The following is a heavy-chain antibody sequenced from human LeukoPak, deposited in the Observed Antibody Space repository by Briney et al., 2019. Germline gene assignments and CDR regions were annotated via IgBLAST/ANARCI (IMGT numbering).Heavy chain of an antibody. J-gene: IGHJ4*02. CDR1: GFTFSSYA. CDR2: ISYDGSNK. V-gene: IGHV3-30-3*01. D-gene: IGHD2-2*02. CDR3: ARELVYWDIVVVPAAIGY. Sequence: GRSLRLSCAASGFTFSSYAMHWVRQAPGKGLEWVAVISYDGSNKYYADSVKGRFTISRDNSKNTLYLQMNSLRAEDTAVYYCARELVYWDIVVVPAAIGYWGQGTLVTVSS.